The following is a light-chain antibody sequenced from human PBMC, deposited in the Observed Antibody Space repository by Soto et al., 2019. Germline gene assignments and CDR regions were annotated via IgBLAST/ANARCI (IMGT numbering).Light chain of an antibody. V-gene: IGKV1-39*01. CDR3: QQYYSTPYT. J-gene: IGKJ2*01. CDR2: AAS. CDR1: QSINKY. Sequence: DIQMTQSPSSLSASVGDRVTITCRASQSINKYLNWYQQKPGKAPKLLIFAASSMQSGVPLRFSGSGSGTDFTLTIASLQAEDVAVYYCQQYYSTPYTFGQGTKLEIK.